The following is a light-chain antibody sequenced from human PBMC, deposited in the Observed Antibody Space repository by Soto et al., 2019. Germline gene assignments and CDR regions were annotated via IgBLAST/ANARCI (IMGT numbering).Light chain of an antibody. Sequence: EIVMTQSPATLSVSPGERATLSCRANQSVSSNLAWYQQKPGQTPKLLIYVASTRATGIPARFSGSGSGTEFTLTISSLQSEDFAVYYCQQYNVCPLTFGGGTKVEFK. CDR2: VAS. J-gene: IGKJ4*01. V-gene: IGKV3-15*01. CDR3: QQYNVCPLT. CDR1: QSVSSN.